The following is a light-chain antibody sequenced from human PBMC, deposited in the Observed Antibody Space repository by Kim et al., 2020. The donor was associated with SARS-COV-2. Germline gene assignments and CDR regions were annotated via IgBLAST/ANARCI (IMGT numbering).Light chain of an antibody. J-gene: IGLJ2*01. Sequence: QSALTQPRSVSGSPGQSVTISCTGTSSDVGAYNYVSWYQQHPDKAPKLMIYDVNDRPSGVPDRFSGSKSGNTASLTTSGLQAEDEAAYYCCSYAGGYSHVLFGGGTQLTVL. CDR3: CSYAGGYSHVL. CDR1: SSDVGAYNY. V-gene: IGLV2-11*01. CDR2: DVN.